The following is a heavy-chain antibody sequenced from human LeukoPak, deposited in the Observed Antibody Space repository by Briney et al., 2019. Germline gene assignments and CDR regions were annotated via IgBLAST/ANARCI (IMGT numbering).Heavy chain of an antibody. CDR1: GFSFSSYW. Sequence: GGSLRLSCAASGFSFSSYWMHWVRQTPGKGLVWVSRINSDGDTTSYADSVKGRFTISRDNAKNTLYLQMNGLRAEDTAVYYCSRSAYYDGSGNYYDYWGQGTLVTVSS. CDR3: SRSAYYDGSGNYYDY. CDR2: INSDGDTT. V-gene: IGHV3-74*01. J-gene: IGHJ4*02. D-gene: IGHD3-22*01.